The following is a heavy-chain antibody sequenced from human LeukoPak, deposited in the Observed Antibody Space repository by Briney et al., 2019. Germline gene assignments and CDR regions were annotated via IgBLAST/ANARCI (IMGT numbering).Heavy chain of an antibody. D-gene: IGHD2-15*01. CDR1: GFTFSNYA. J-gene: IGHJ3*02. CDR2: ISSSSSTI. CDR3: ARGSYCSGGSCYRYAFDI. Sequence: PGGSLRLSCAAAGFTFSNYAMNWVRQAPGKGLEWVSYISSSSSTIYYADSVKGRFTISRDNAKNSLYLQMNSLRAEDTAVYYCARGSYCSGGSCYRYAFDIWGQGTMVTVSS. V-gene: IGHV3-48*01.